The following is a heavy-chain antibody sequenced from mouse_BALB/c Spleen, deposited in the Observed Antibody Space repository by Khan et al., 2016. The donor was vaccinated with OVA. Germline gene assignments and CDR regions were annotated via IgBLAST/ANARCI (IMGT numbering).Heavy chain of an antibody. V-gene: IGHV1S135*01. CDR1: GYSFNTYY. Sequence: EVQLQESGPELMKPGASVNISCKASGYSFNTYYIHWVKQSRGKSLEWIGYVDPFNTGTDYNQQFTGQATLTVDKSSHTAYMHLSGLTSEDSAVYYCARGTLDYWGQGSLVTVSA. CDR3: ARGTLDY. CDR2: VDPFNTGT. D-gene: IGHD3-3*01. J-gene: IGHJ3*01.